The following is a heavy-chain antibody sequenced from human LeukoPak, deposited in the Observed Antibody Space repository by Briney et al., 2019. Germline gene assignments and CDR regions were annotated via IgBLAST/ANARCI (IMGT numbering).Heavy chain of an antibody. CDR2: INPRGGSI. D-gene: IGHD3-3*01. CDR3: ARLITIFGVVPLYYFDY. CDR1: GYPFTSYY. V-gene: IGHV1-46*01. Sequence: ASVKVSCKASGYPFTSYYMHWVRQAPGQGLEWMGIINPRGGSISYAQKFQGRVTMTRDTSTSTVYMELSSLRSEDTAVYYCARLITIFGVVPLYYFDYWDQGTLVTVSS. J-gene: IGHJ4*02.